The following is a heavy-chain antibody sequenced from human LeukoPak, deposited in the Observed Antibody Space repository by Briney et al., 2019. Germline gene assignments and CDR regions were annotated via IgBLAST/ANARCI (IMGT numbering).Heavy chain of an antibody. CDR1: GGTFSSYA. CDR2: IIPILGIA. J-gene: IGHJ4*02. CDR3: ARSYDILTGYYVLRQ. V-gene: IGHV1-69*04. D-gene: IGHD3-9*01. Sequence: GASVMVSCKASGGTFSSYAISWVRQAPGQGLEWMGRIIPILGIANYAQKFQGRVTITADKSTSTAYMELSSLRSEDTAVYYCARSYDILTGYYVLRQWGQGTLVTVSP.